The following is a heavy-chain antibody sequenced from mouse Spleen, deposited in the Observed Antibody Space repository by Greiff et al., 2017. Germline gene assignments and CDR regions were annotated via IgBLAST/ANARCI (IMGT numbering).Heavy chain of an antibody. CDR3: ARDSTGNWFAY. CDR1: GYTFTSYR. J-gene: IGHJ3*01. CDR2: IYPHSCCT. V-gene: IGHV1-72*01. Sequence: VQLQQPGAELGKPWASVKLSRKASGYTFTSYRMHRVKQRPGRGPGLVGSIYPHSCCTKYNEKFKSKATLPVDKPSRTAYMRLSSRTSEDSAVYYCARDSTGNWFAYWGQGTLVTVSA. D-gene: IGHD4-1*01.